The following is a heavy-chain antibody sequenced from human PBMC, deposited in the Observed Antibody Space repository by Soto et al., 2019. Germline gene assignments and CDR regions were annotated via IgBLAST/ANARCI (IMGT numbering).Heavy chain of an antibody. V-gene: IGHV3-30-3*01. D-gene: IGHD6-19*01. CDR1: GFTFSSYA. CDR3: ARDTSAVAGGSAFDI. Sequence: QVQLVESGGGVVQPGRSLRLSCAASGFTFSSYAMHWVRQAPGKGLEWVAVISYDGSNKYYADSVKGRFTISRDNSKNTLYLQMNSLRAEDTAVYYCARDTSAVAGGSAFDIWGQGTMVTVSS. CDR2: ISYDGSNK. J-gene: IGHJ3*02.